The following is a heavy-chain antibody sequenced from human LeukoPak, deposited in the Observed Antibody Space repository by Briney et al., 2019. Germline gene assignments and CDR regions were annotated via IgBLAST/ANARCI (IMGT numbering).Heavy chain of an antibody. J-gene: IGHJ5*02. V-gene: IGHV4-59*11. CDR1: GGSISGHY. Sequence: SETLSLTCTVSGGSISGHYWSWIRQPPGKGLEWIGYIYYSGSTNYNPSLKSRVTISVDTSKNQFSLKLSSVTAADTAVYYCARALLWFGELPNNWFDPWGQGTLVTVSS. CDR3: ARALLWFGELPNNWFDP. CDR2: IYYSGST. D-gene: IGHD3-10*01.